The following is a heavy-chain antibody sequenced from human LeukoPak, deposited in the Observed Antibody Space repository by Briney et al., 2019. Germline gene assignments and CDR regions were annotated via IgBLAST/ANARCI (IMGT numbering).Heavy chain of an antibody. CDR1: GGSISSYY. D-gene: IGHD3-10*01. CDR3: VRVKGYYGSGSYFDY. J-gene: IGHJ4*02. Sequence: PSETLSLTCTVSGGSISSYYWSWIRQPPGKGLEWIGYIYYSGSTNYNPSLKSRVTISVDTSKNQFSLKLSSVTAADTAVYYCVRVKGYYGSGSYFDYWGQGTLVTVSS. CDR2: IYYSGST. V-gene: IGHV4-59*01.